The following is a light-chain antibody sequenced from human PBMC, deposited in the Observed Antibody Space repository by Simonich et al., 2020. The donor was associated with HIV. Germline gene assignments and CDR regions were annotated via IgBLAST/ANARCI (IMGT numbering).Light chain of an antibody. CDR2: DAS. CDR1: QSISNY. J-gene: IGKJ3*01. V-gene: IGKV1-33*01. CDR3: QQYDNLPFT. Sequence: DIQMTQSPSSLSASVGDRVTITCRASQSISNYLNWYQQKPGKAPKLLIYDASNLHTGVPSRFSGSGSGTDFTFTISSLQPEDIATYYCQQYDNLPFTFGPGTKVDIK.